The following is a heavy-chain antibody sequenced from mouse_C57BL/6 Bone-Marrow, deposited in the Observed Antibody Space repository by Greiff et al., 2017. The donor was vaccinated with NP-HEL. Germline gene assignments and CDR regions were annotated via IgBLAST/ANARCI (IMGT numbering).Heavy chain of an antibody. V-gene: IGHV5-12*01. CDR1: GFTFSDYY. D-gene: IGHD2-5*01. CDR3: ARPFLIVTRSDYYAMDY. J-gene: IGHJ4*01. CDR2: ISNGGGST. Sequence: DVKLQESGGGLVQPGGSLKLSCAASGFTFSDYYMYWVRQTPEKRLEWVAYISNGGGSTYYPDTVKGRFTISRDNAKNTLYLQMSRLKSEDTAMYYCARPFLIVTRSDYYAMDYWGQGTSVTVSS.